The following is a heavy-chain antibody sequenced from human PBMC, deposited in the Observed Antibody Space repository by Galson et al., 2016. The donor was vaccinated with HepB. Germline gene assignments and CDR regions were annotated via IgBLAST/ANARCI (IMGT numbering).Heavy chain of an antibody. V-gene: IGHV3-23*01. CDR3: ANYPPGTRVSLDS. D-gene: IGHD2-2*01. Sequence: SLRLSCAGSGFTFNSYAMNWFRPAPGKGLEWISLISDNGHATYYADPVRGRFSIARNKTKNTLSLQMNSLRADDTAVYYCANYPPGTRVSLDSWGQGPLVTVSS. CDR1: GFTFNSYA. J-gene: IGHJ4*02. CDR2: ISDNGHAT.